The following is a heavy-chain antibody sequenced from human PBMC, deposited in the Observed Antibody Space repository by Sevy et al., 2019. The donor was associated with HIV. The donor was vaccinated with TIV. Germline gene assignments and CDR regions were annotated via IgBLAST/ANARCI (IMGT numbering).Heavy chain of an antibody. CDR3: AKVSMQLWSYFDF. CDR2: VSSDGTNT. CDR1: GFDFREYA. D-gene: IGHD5-18*01. J-gene: IGHJ4*02. V-gene: IGHV3-30*18. Sequence: GGSLRLSCGASGFDFREYAMHWVRQAPGKGLEWVAAVSSDGTNTYYVDSVKGRFTISRDNSKNTLFLHMNSLRVEDTAVYYCAKVSMQLWSYFDFWGQGTLVTVSS.